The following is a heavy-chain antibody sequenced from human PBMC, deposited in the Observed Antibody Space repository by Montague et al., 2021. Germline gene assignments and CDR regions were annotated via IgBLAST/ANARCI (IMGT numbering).Heavy chain of an antibody. V-gene: IGHV4-31*03. Sequence: TLSLTCTVSGGSISSSTHYWGWIRQTPGKGLDWIGYIYYRGSTYYNPSLKSRVSISVDTSKNQFSLKLSSVTAADTAVYYCARVTDSSGYYWGAFDIWGQGTMVTVSS. CDR1: GGSISSSTHY. CDR2: IYYRGST. CDR3: ARVTDSSGYYWGAFDI. J-gene: IGHJ3*02. D-gene: IGHD3-22*01.